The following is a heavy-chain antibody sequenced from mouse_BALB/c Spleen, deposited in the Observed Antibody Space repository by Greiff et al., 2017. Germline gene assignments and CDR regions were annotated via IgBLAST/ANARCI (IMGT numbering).Heavy chain of an antibody. CDR2: ISSGSSTI. J-gene: IGHJ4*01. D-gene: IGHD1-2*01. CDR3: EATAEGGYYAMDY. V-gene: IGHV5-17*02. CDR1: GFTFSSFG. Sequence: EVLLVESGGGLVQPGGSRKLSCAASGFTFSSFGMHWVRQAPEKGLEWVAYISSGSSTIYYADTVKGRLPITSDNPKNSLFLQMTRLRCEDKAMYYCEATAEGGYYAMDYWGQGTSVTVSS.